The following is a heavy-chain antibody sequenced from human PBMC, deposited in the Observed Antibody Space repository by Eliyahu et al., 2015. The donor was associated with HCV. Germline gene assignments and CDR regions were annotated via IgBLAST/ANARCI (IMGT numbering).Heavy chain of an antibody. D-gene: IGHD5-24*01. CDR2: ISSSSSYI. J-gene: IGHJ4*02. Sequence: EVQLVESXGGLVKPGGSLRLSCXXSXXTFSSYSMNWVRQAPGKGLEWVSSISSSSSYIYYADSVKGRFTISRDNAKNSLYLQMNSLRAEDTAVYYCARDDVEMATIDYWGQGTLVTVSS. V-gene: IGHV3-21*01. CDR1: XXTFSSYS. CDR3: ARDDVEMATIDY.